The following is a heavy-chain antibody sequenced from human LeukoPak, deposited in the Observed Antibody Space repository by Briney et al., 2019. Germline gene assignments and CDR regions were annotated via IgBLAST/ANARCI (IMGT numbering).Heavy chain of an antibody. Sequence: PSETLSLTCTVSGGSISSSSYYWGWIRQPPGKGLEWIGSIYYSGSTYYNPSLKSRVTISVDTSKNQFSLKLSSVTAADTAVYYCARSVGATLIAYYFDYWGQGTLVTVSS. D-gene: IGHD1-26*01. CDR1: GGSISSSSYY. J-gene: IGHJ4*02. CDR2: IYYSGST. V-gene: IGHV4-39*07. CDR3: ARSVGATLIAYYFDY.